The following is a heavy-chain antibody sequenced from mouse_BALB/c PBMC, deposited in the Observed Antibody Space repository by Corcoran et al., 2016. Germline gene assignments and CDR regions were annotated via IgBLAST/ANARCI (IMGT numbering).Heavy chain of an antibody. CDR1: GYTFTNNG. J-gene: IGHJ4*01. CDR2: INTYTGEP. CDR3: AREPYAMDY. V-gene: IGHV9-3-1*01. Sequence: QIQLVQSGPELKKPGETVKISCKASGYTFTNNGMNWVKQAPGKGLKWMGWINTYTGEPTYADDFKGRFAFSLETSASNAYLQINNLKNEDTATYFCAREPYAMDYWGQGTSVTVSS.